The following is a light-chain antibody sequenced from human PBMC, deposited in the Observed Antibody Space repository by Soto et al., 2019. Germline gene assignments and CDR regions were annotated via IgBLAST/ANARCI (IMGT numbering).Light chain of an antibody. V-gene: IGLV1-44*01. CDR3: AAWDDSLNGYVV. CDR2: SNN. CDR1: SAYIGSNT. Sequence: QSVLTQPPSSSGTPGQRVTISCSGSSAYIGSNTLNWYQQLPGTAPKLPIYSNNHRPSAAPDPFSGSRSGTSACLAISGLQSEDEADYYCAAWDDSLNGYVVFGGGTQLTVL. J-gene: IGLJ2*01.